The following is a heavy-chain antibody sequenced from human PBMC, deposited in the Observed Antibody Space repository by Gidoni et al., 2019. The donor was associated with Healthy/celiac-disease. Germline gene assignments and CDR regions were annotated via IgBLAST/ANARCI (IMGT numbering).Heavy chain of an antibody. V-gene: IGHV3-48*02. CDR2: ISSSSSTI. J-gene: IGHJ4*02. CDR3: ARDGSGWGVGATLLFDY. Sequence: EVQLVESGGGLVQPGGSLRLSCAASGFTFSSYSMNWVRQAPGKGLEWVSYISSSSSTIYYADSVKGRFTISRDNAKNSLYLQMNSLRDEDTAVYYCARDGSGWGVGATLLFDYWGQGTLVTVSS. D-gene: IGHD1-26*01. CDR1: GFTFSSYS.